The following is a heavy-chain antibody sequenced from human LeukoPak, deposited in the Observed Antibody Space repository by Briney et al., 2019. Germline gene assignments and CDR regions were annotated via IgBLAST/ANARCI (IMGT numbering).Heavy chain of an antibody. CDR2: IYTSGST. CDR1: GGSISNYY. D-gene: IGHD6-6*01. J-gene: IGHJ3*02. CDR3: ASTSIAARDDAFDI. V-gene: IGHV4-4*07. Sequence: SETLSLTCTVSGGSISNYYWSWVRQPPGRGLEWIGRIYTSGSTNYNPSLKSRVTMSVDTSKNQFSLKLSSVTAADTAVYYCASTSIAARDDAFDIWGQGTMVTVSS.